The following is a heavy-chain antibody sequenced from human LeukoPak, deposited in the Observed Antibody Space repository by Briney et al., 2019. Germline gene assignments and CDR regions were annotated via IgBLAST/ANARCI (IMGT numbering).Heavy chain of an antibody. J-gene: IGHJ6*02. Sequence: GASVKVSCKASGYNFISYYMHWVRQAPGQGLEWMGIINPSGGSTSYAQKFQDRVTMTRDTSTSTVYMELSSLKSEDTAVYYCAREEVVLVDAVRYQYYGMDVWGQGTTVTVSS. CDR2: INPSGGST. CDR3: AREEVVLVDAVRYQYYGMDV. D-gene: IGHD2-8*01. CDR1: GYNFISYY. V-gene: IGHV1-46*01.